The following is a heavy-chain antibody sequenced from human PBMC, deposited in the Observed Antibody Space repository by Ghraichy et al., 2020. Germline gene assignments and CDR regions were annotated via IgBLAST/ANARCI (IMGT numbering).Heavy chain of an antibody. CDR3: ARGLGVYGDYADR. V-gene: IGHV1-3*01. J-gene: IGHJ5*02. CDR1: GYTFTSYT. D-gene: IGHD4-17*01. CDR2: MNAGNGDT. Sequence: ASVKVSCKASGYTFTSYTMHWVRQAPGQRLEWMGWMNAGNGDTKYSQKFQGRVTIMRDTSASAAYMELRSLRSKDTAVYFCARGLGVYGDYADRWGQGTLVTVSS.